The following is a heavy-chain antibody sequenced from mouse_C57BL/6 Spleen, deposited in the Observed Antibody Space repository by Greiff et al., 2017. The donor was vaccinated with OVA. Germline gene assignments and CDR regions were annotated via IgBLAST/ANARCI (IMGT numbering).Heavy chain of an antibody. CDR2: INPGSGGT. J-gene: IGHJ4*01. V-gene: IGHV1-54*01. Sequence: QVQLQQSGAELVRPGTSVKVSCKASGYAFTNYLIEWVKQRPGQGLEWIGVINPGSGGTNYNEKFKGKATLTADKSSSTAYMQLSILTSEDSAVYFCARLGYSYAMDYWGKGTSVTVSS. CDR3: ARLGYSYAMDY. CDR1: GYAFTNYL. D-gene: IGHD2-3*01.